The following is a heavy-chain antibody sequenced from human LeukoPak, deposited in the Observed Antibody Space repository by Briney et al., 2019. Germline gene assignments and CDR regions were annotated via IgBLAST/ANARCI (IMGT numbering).Heavy chain of an antibody. CDR1: GFTFSSYA. Sequence: GGSLRLSCAASGFTFSSYAMSWVRQAPGKGLVWVSRISTDGSIISYADSVKGRFTSSRDNAKNTLYLQMNSLRAEDTAVYYCARSYYYGSGSYGMDVWGQGTTVTVSS. J-gene: IGHJ6*02. V-gene: IGHV3-74*01. CDR2: ISTDGSII. CDR3: ARSYYYGSGSYGMDV. D-gene: IGHD3-10*01.